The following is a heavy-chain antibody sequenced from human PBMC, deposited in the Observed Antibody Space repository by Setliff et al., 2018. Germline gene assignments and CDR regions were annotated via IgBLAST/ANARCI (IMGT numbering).Heavy chain of an antibody. J-gene: IGHJ4*02. CDR2: VSFFGSA. CDR1: GVSLSSTTFY. V-gene: IGHV4-39*07. Sequence: SETLSLTCNVSGVSLSSTTFYWAWIRQSPGKGLEWIGSVSFFGSAYYNPSLQSRGAISLDTSRNQFSLELSSVTAADTAVYYCARDPGVHSGTWCLDSWGQGTQVTVPS. CDR3: ARDPGVHSGTWCLDS. D-gene: IGHD2-8*01.